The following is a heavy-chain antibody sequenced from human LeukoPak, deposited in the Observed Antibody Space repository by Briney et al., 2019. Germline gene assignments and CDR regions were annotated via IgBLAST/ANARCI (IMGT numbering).Heavy chain of an antibody. CDR1: GFTFSDYY. CDR3: ARKGSYGSVFDP. CDR2: ISSSGSTI. J-gene: IGHJ5*02. D-gene: IGHD3-10*01. Sequence: GRSLRLSCAASGFTFSDYYMSWIRQDPGKGLGWVSYISSSGSTIYYADSVKGRFTISRDNAKNSLYLQMNSLRAEDTAVYYCARKGSYGSVFDPWGQGTLVTVSS. V-gene: IGHV3-11*01.